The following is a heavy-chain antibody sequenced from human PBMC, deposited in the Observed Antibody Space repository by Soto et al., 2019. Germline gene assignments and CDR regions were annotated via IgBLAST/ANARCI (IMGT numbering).Heavy chain of an antibody. Sequence: ASVKVSCKASGYTFTSYGIHWVRQAPGQRLEWMGWINAANGDTKSSPKFQGRVTITRDTYASTAYMELSSLRSEDTAVYYCVRRHVSATGIDWFDPWGQGTLVTVSS. CDR3: VRRHVSATGIDWFDP. CDR1: GYTFTSYG. CDR2: INAANGDT. J-gene: IGHJ5*02. D-gene: IGHD6-13*01. V-gene: IGHV1-3*01.